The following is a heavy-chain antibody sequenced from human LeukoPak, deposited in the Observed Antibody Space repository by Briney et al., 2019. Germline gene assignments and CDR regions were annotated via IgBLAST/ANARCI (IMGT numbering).Heavy chain of an antibody. CDR2: INHSGST. V-gene: IGHV4-34*01. J-gene: IGHJ4*02. Sequence: SETQSLTCAVYGGSFSGYYWSWIRQPPGKGLEWIGEINHSGSTNYNPSLKSRVTISVDTSKNQFSLKLSSVTAADTAVYYCARDESMITFGGVIREYYFDYWGQGTLVTVSS. CDR3: ARDESMITFGGVIREYYFDY. CDR1: GGSFSGYY. D-gene: IGHD3-16*01.